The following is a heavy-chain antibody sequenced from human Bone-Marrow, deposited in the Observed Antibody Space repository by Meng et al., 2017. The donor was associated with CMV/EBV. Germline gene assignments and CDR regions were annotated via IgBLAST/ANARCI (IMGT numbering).Heavy chain of an antibody. Sequence: GGSLRLSCAPSGFTFSSYWMTWVRQAPGKGLEWVANIKEDGSEKYYGDSVRGRFTVSRDNAKNSLYLQMNSLRAEDTALYHCARAHLRGGYDYWGQGTLVTVSS. J-gene: IGHJ4*02. V-gene: IGHV3-7*03. D-gene: IGHD3-10*01. CDR2: IKEDGSEK. CDR3: ARAHLRGGYDY. CDR1: GFTFSSYW.